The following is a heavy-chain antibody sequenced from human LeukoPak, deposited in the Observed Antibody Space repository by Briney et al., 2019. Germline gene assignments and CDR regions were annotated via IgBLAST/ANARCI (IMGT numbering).Heavy chain of an antibody. V-gene: IGHV4-4*07. Sequence: SETLSLTCTVSGGSIGRYFWNWIRQPAGKGLEWIGRIYASGNTSYNPSLKSRVTMSVDTSKNQISLKLSSVTAADTAVYYCARPRGSSLGFDPWGQGTLVTVSS. CDR3: ARPRGSSLGFDP. CDR2: IYASGNT. D-gene: IGHD3-16*01. J-gene: IGHJ5*02. CDR1: GGSIGRYF.